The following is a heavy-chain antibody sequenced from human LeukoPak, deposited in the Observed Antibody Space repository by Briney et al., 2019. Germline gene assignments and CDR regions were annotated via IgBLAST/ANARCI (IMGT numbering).Heavy chain of an antibody. CDR3: ARGSPFNWFDP. J-gene: IGHJ5*02. CDR1: GGSISSSYYY. V-gene: IGHV4-39*01. Sequence: SETLSLTCTVSGGSISSSYYYWGWIRQPPGKGLEWIGSIYYSGSTYYNPSLKSRVTISVDTSKNQFSLKLRSVTAADTAVYYCARGSPFNWFDPWGQGTLVTVSS. CDR2: IYYSGST.